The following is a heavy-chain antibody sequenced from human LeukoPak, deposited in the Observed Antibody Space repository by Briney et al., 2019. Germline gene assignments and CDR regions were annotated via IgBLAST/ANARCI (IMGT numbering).Heavy chain of an antibody. CDR3: ATSIVGGGFFFYYFDY. V-gene: IGHV1-24*01. Sequence: ASVKVSCKVSGFTLTELSMHWVRQAPGKGLEWMGGFDPEDGETIYAQKFQGRVTKTEDTSTDTAYMELSSLRSEDTAVYYCATSIVGGGFFFYYFDYWGQGTLVTVSS. D-gene: IGHD1-26*01. J-gene: IGHJ4*02. CDR1: GFTLTELS. CDR2: FDPEDGET.